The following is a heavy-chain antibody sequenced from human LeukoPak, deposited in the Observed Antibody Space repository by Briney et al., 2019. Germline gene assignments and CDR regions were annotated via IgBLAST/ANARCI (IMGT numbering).Heavy chain of an antibody. CDR1: GGSISSHY. CDR3: ARGRYNWNFIGYYHYMDV. V-gene: IGHV4-59*11. J-gene: IGHJ6*03. CDR2: VYYSGST. D-gene: IGHD1-7*01. Sequence: SETLSLTCTVSGGSISSHYWSWIRQPPGKGLEWIGYVYYSGSTNYNPSLKSRVTISVDTSKNQFSLKLSSVTAADTAVYYCARGRYNWNFIGYYHYMDVWGKGTTVTVSS.